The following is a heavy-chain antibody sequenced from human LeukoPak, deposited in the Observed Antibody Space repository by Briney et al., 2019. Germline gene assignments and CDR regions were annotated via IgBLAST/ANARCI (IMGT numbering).Heavy chain of an antibody. CDR2: IGTAGDT. J-gene: IGHJ3*02. CDR1: GFTFSSYD. V-gene: IGHV3-13*01. D-gene: IGHD3-10*01. CDR3: AREGRGLTRDAFDI. Sequence: PGGSLRLSCAASGFTFSSYDMHWVRQATGKGLEWVSAIGTAGDTYYPGSVKGRFTISRENAKNSLYLQMNSLRAGDTAVYYCAREGRGLTRDAFDIWGQGTMVTVSS.